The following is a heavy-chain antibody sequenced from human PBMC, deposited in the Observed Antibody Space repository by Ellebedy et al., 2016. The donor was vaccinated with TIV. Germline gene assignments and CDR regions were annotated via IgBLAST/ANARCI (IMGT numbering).Heavy chain of an antibody. J-gene: IGHJ4*02. CDR3: ARNVNYAHDY. V-gene: IGHV3-21*01. CDR2: ISISSDLI. CDR1: GFTFSTYT. D-gene: IGHD1-7*01. Sequence: GGSLRLXXAASGFTFSTYTMDWVRQAPGKGLEGVSSISISSDLIFYADSVRGRVTISRDNAKNSVYLQISSLRADDTAVYYCARNVNYAHDYWGQGTLVTVSS.